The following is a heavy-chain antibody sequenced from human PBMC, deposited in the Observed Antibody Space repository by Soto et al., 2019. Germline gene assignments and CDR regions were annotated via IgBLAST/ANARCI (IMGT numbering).Heavy chain of an antibody. CDR1: GGTFSSYA. J-gene: IGHJ4*02. CDR2: IIPICGTA. D-gene: IGHD5-12*01. V-gene: IGHV1-69*01. Sequence: QAQLVQSGAEVQKPGSSVKVSCKASGGTFSSYAISWVRQDPGQGLEWMGGIIPICGTANYAQKFQGRVTITADESTSTAYMELSSLRSEDTAVYYCLQSRDGYNTFDYWGQGTLVTVSS. CDR3: LQSRDGYNTFDY.